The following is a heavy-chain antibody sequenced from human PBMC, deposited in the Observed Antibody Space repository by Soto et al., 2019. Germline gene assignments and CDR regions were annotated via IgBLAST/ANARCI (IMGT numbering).Heavy chain of an antibody. V-gene: IGHV4-30-2*01. D-gene: IGHD3-22*01. J-gene: IGHJ4*02. Sequence: PSETLSLTCAVSGGSISSGGFSWTWIRQPPGGGLEWIGNIYHSGTASYNPALTSRVTISIDISKNLFSLTLRSVTAADTALYYCARDRRSLYYDGSGLVYWGQATLVTVFS. CDR1: GGSISSGGFS. CDR3: ARDRRSLYYDGSGLVY. CDR2: IYHSGTA.